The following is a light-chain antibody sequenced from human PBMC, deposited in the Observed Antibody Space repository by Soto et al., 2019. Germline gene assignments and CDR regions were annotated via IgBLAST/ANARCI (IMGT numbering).Light chain of an antibody. CDR1: QSISSW. CDR2: DAS. V-gene: IGKV1-5*01. Sequence: DIQMPQSPSTLSASVGDRFTITCRASQSISSWLAWYQQKPGKAPKLLIYDASSLESGVPSRFSGSGSGTEFTLTISSLQSEDFAVYYCQQYYNWWTFGQGTKVDIK. J-gene: IGKJ1*01. CDR3: QQYYNWWT.